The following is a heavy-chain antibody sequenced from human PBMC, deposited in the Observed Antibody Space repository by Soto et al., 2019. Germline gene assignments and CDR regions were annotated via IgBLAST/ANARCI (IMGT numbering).Heavy chain of an antibody. CDR1: GFTFSSYG. D-gene: IGHD1-26*01. Sequence: GGSLRLSCAASGFTFSSYGMHWVRQAPGKGLEWVAVISYDGSNKYYADSVKGRFTISRDNSKNTLYLQMNSLRAEDTAVYYCAKPTTSLSSGSYYPYWGQGTLVTVSS. CDR2: ISYDGSNK. J-gene: IGHJ4*02. CDR3: AKPTTSLSSGSYYPY. V-gene: IGHV3-30*18.